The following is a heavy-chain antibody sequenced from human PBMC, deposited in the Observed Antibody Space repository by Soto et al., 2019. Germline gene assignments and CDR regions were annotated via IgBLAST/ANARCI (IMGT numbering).Heavy chain of an antibody. Sequence: SETLSLTCIVSGGSISGYYWSWIRQPAGKELKWIGRIYSDGTTNYNPSLKGRGTMSVDTSKKQISLKLTSVTAADTAMYYCARDRGYRSGSFGSWGQGVLVTVSS. CDR1: GGSISGYY. CDR2: IYSDGTT. J-gene: IGHJ5*02. D-gene: IGHD5-18*01. V-gene: IGHV4-4*07. CDR3: ARDRGYRSGSFGS.